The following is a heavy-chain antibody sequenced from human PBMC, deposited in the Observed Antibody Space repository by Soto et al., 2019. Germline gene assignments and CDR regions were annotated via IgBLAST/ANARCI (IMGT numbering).Heavy chain of an antibody. CDR2: IIPILGIA. J-gene: IGHJ5*02. CDR3: ARVHYYGAGSYWFDP. Sequence: GASVKVSCKASGGTFSSYTISWVRQAPGQGLEWMGRIIPILGIANYAQKFQGRVTITADKSTSTAYMELSSLRSEDTAVYYCARVHYYGAGSYWFDPWGRGTLVPVSS. D-gene: IGHD3-10*01. V-gene: IGHV1-69*02. CDR1: GGTFSSYT.